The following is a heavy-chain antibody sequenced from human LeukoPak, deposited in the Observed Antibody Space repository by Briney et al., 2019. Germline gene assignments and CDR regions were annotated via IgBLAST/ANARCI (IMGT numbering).Heavy chain of an antibody. CDR2: ISSSGSTI. V-gene: IGHV3-11*01. J-gene: IGHJ4*02. Sequence: LSLTCAVYGGSFSGYYWSWIRQAPGKGLEWVSYISSSGSTIYYADSVKGRFTISRDNAKNSLYLQMNSLRAEDTAVYYCARDRLDCSSTSCYNLFDYWGQGTLVTVSS. D-gene: IGHD2-2*02. CDR1: GGSFSGYY. CDR3: ARDRLDCSSTSCYNLFDY.